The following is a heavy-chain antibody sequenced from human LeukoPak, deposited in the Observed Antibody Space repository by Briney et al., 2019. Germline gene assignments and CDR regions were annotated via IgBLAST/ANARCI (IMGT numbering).Heavy chain of an antibody. Sequence: PGGSLRLLCAASGLTFKKYAMAWVRQSPGKGLEWVSTISDTGGSTYYADSVKGRYTISRDNSKNTVYLQMNSLRAEDTAIYYCAKSYYDSSGFEYWGQGTLVTVSS. CDR1: GLTFKKYA. V-gene: IGHV3-23*01. CDR2: ISDTGGST. CDR3: AKSYYDSSGFEY. J-gene: IGHJ4*02. D-gene: IGHD3-22*01.